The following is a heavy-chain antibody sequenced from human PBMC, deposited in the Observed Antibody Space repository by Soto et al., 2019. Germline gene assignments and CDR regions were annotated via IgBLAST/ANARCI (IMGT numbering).Heavy chain of an antibody. V-gene: IGHV3-23*01. J-gene: IGHJ3*02. D-gene: IGHD2-21*01. CDR1: GFTFSSYA. CDR3: AKDHLVVVIARDAFDI. Sequence: GGSLRLSCAASGFTFSSYAMSWVRQAPGKGLEWVSAISGSGGSTYYADSVKGRFTISRDNSKNTLYLQMNSLRAEDTEVYYCAKDHLVVVIARDAFDIWGQGTMVTVSS. CDR2: ISGSGGST.